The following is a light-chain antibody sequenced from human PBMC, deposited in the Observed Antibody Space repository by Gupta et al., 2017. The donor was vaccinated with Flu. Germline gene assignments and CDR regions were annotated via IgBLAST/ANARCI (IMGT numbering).Light chain of an antibody. CDR1: QSVSSNY. J-gene: IGKJ1*01. CDR3: QQDGSSPQT. CDR2: GAS. V-gene: IGKV3-20*01. Sequence: EIVLTQSPGTLSLSPGERATLSCRASQSVSSNYLAWYQQKPGQAPRLLIYGASNRATGIPDRFSGSGSGTDFTLTISRLEPEDFAVYYCQQDGSSPQTCGQGTKAEIK.